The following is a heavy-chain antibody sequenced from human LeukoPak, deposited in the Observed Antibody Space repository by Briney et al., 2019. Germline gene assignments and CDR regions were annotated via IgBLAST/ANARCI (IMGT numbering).Heavy chain of an antibody. CDR1: GFTFSDYY. Sequence: GGSLRLSCAASGFTFSDYYMSWIRQAPGKGLEWGSYISSSGSTIYYADSVKGRFTISRDNAKNSLYLQMNSLRAEDTAVYYCACSYDFWSGPDYWGQGTLVTVSS. D-gene: IGHD3-3*01. CDR2: ISSSGSTI. CDR3: ACSYDFWSGPDY. V-gene: IGHV3-11*01. J-gene: IGHJ4*02.